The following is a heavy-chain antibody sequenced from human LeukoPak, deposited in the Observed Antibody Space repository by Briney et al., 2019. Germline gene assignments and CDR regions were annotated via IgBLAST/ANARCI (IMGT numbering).Heavy chain of an antibody. CDR1: GLTFSNYA. CDR2: ISSSGSST. Sequence: GGSLRLSCVASGLTFSNYAMSWVRQAPGKGLEWVSGISSSGSSTFFADHVKGRFTIARDNAKSSLYLQMNTLQAEDTAVYYCARRATGSSSPFYYYMDVWGKGTTVSVSS. J-gene: IGHJ6*03. CDR3: ARRATGSSSPFYYYMDV. V-gene: IGHV3-23*01. D-gene: IGHD1-26*01.